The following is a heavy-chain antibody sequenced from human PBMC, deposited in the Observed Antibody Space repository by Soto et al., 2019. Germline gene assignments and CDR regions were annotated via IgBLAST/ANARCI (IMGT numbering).Heavy chain of an antibody. D-gene: IGHD3-3*01. CDR2: IIPIFGTA. J-gene: IGHJ6*02. CDR1: GGTFSSYA. V-gene: IGHV1-69*13. Sequence: ASVKVSCKASGGTFSSYAISWVRQAPGQGLEWMGGIIPIFGTADYAQKFQGRVTITADESTSTAYMELSSLRSEDTAVYYCAITNYDFIAYYGMDVWGQGTTVTVSS. CDR3: AITNYDFIAYYGMDV.